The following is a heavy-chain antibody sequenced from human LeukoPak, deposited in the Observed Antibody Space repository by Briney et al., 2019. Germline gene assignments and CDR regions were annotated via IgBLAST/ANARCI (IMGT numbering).Heavy chain of an antibody. CDR1: GFTFEDYA. CDR3: AKDEFCGGDCYTFDY. CDR2: ISGDGGST. V-gene: IGHV3-43*02. J-gene: IGHJ4*01. D-gene: IGHD2-21*02. Sequence: GGSLRLSCAASGFTFEDYAMHWVRQVPGKGLEWVSLISGDGGSTYYADSVKGRFTISRDNSKNSLFLQMNSLRAEDTALYYCAKDEFCGGDCYTFDYWGHGALVTVSS.